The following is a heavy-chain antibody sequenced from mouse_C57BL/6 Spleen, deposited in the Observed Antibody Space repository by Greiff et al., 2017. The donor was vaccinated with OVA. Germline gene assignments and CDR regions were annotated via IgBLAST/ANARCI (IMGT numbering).Heavy chain of an antibody. J-gene: IGHJ2*01. Sequence: VQLQQSGAELVRPGASVTLSCKASGYTFTDYEMHWVKQTPVHGLEWIGAIDPETGGTAYNQKFKGKATLTAATSSSTAYMELRSLTSEDSAVYYCTRNSRDYWGQGTTLTVSS. CDR3: TRNSRDY. V-gene: IGHV1-15*01. CDR2: IDPETGGT. CDR1: GYTFTDYE.